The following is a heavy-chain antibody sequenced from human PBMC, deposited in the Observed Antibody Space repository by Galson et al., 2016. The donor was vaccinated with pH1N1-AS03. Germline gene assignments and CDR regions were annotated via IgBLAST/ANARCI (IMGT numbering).Heavy chain of an antibody. D-gene: IGHD6-19*01. CDR3: ARRSAAVSGTGCVDG. CDR1: GFRFIDYW. Sequence: SLRLSCAASGFRFIDYWMTWVRQAPGKGLEWVANIDQDGSEKYYMDSVEGRFTISRDNARNSLYLQMNSLRAEDTAVYYCARRSAAVSGTGCVDGWGQGTTVTVSS. CDR2: IDQDGSEK. J-gene: IGHJ6*02. V-gene: IGHV3-7*01.